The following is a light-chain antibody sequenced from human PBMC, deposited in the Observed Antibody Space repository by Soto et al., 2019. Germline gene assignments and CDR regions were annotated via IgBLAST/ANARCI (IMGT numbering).Light chain of an antibody. V-gene: IGKV1-33*01. CDR3: QQYDNLLT. CDR2: DAS. J-gene: IGKJ5*01. CDR1: QDISNY. Sequence: DIQMTQSPSSLSASVGDRVTITCQASQDISNYLNWYQQKPGKATKLLIYDASNLETGVPSRFSGSGSGTDFTFTISSLQPEDIATYYCQQYDNLLTFGQGTRLEIK.